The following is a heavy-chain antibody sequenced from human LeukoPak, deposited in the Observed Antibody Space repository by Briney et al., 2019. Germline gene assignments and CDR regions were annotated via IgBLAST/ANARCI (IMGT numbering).Heavy chain of an antibody. V-gene: IGHV3-23*01. CDR2: ISGSGGST. D-gene: IGHD3-10*01. CDR3: AKDNYYGSGSYVDY. CDR1: GFTFSSYA. Sequence: PGGSLRLSCAVSGFTFSSYAMSWVRQAPGKGLEWVSAISGSGGSTYYADSVKGRFTISRDNSKNTLYLQMNSLRAEDTAVYYCAKDNYYGSGSYVDYWGQGTLVTVSS. J-gene: IGHJ4*02.